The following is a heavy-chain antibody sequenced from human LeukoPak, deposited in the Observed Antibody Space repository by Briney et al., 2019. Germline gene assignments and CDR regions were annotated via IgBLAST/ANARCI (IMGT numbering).Heavy chain of an antibody. CDR2: IRYDGSNK. J-gene: IGHJ4*02. CDR3: AKDPGQLLVYYFDY. V-gene: IGHV3-30*02. CDR1: GFTFSSYG. Sequence: GGSLRLSCAAPGFTFSSYGMHWVRQAPGKGPEWVAFIRYDGSNKYYADSVKGRFTISRDNSKNTLYLQMDSLRAEDTAVYYCAKDPGQLLVYYFDYWGQGTLVTVSS. D-gene: IGHD6-6*01.